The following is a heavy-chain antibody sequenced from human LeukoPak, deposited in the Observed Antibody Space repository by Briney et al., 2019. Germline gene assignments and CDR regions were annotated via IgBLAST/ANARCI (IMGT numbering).Heavy chain of an antibody. CDR2: IYPGDSDT. V-gene: IGHV5-51*01. J-gene: IGHJ6*02. CDR1: GYTFATYW. Sequence: GESLKISCKGSGYTFATYWIGWVRQVPGKGLEWMGIIYPGDSDTRYSPSFQGQVTISADKSISTAYLQWSSLKASDTAMYYCARASEGYYYYYGMDVWGQGTTVTVSS. CDR3: ARASEGYYYYYGMDV.